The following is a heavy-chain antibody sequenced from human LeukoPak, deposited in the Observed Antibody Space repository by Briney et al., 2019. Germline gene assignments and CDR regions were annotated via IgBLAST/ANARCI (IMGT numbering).Heavy chain of an antibody. CDR1: GGSFNGYY. Sequence: PSETLSLTCAVYGGSFNGYYWSWIRHPPGKGLEGIGEINHSGSTNYNPSLKSRVTISVDTSKNQFSLKLSSVTAADTAVYYCARGYYGSGSHTFDPWGQGTLVTVSS. D-gene: IGHD3-10*01. CDR2: INHSGST. J-gene: IGHJ5*02. CDR3: ARGYYGSGSHTFDP. V-gene: IGHV4-34*01.